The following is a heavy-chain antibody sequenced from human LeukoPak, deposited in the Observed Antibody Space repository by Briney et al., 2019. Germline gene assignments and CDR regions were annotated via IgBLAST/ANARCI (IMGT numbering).Heavy chain of an antibody. Sequence: GGSLRLSCAASGFTFSSYGMHWVRQAPGKGLEWVAVIWYDGSNKYYADSVKGRFTISRDNSKNTLYPQMNSLRAEDTAVYYCARDADIRALDYWGQGTLVTVSS. CDR2: IWYDGSNK. CDR1: GFTFSSYG. V-gene: IGHV3-33*01. CDR3: ARDADIRALDY. J-gene: IGHJ4*02.